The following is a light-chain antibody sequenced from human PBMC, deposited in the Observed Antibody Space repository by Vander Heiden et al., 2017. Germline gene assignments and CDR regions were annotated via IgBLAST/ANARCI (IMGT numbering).Light chain of an antibody. V-gene: IGKV3-15*01. Sequence: EIVMTQSPATLSVSPGNRATLSCRASQSVNSDLAWYQQKPGQAPRLLIYAASTRATAIPARFSGSGSGTEFTLTISSLQSEDFAIYYCQQYNNWPYTFGQGTKLEIK. J-gene: IGKJ2*01. CDR3: QQYNNWPYT. CDR2: AAS. CDR1: QSVNSD.